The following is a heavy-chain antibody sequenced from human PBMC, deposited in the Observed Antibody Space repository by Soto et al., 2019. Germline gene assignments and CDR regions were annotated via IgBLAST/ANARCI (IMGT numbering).Heavy chain of an antibody. CDR3: ARWSYRPNYYYYYGMDV. Sequence: QVQLVQSGAEVKKPGSSVKVSCKASGGTFSSYAISWVRQAPGQGLEWMGGIIPIFGTANYAQKFQGRVTITADESTSTAYMELSSLRSEDTSVYYCARWSYRPNYYYYYGMDVWGQGTTVTVSS. CDR1: GGTFSSYA. D-gene: IGHD3-16*02. CDR2: IIPIFGTA. V-gene: IGHV1-69*12. J-gene: IGHJ6*02.